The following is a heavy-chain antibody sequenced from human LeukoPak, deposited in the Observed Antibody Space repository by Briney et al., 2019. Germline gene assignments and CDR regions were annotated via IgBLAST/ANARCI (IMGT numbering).Heavy chain of an antibody. V-gene: IGHV3-30*18. CDR2: ISDDGTNK. D-gene: IGHD2-21*01. J-gene: IGHJ4*02. CDR3: AKPVAYGGRWCFDY. Sequence: GGSLRLSCAASGFTFSSYGMHWVRQAPGKGLEWVAVISDDGTNKYYGDSVKGRFTISRDNSENTLYLQMSSLRAEDTAVYYCAKPVAYGGRWCFDYWGQGTLVTVSS. CDR1: GFTFSSYG.